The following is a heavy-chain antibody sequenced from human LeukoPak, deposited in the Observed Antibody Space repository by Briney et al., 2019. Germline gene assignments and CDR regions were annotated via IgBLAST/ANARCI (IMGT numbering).Heavy chain of an antibody. Sequence: AAVKVSCKASGYTFTSLYTNWVRQATGQGLEWMGWMNPNSGNTGYAQKFQGRVTMTRDTSVDTAYMELNSLISEDTAMYYCARGWEVDRDGAFDVWGQGTMVTVSP. CDR1: GYTFTSLY. CDR2: MNPNSGNT. D-gene: IGHD1-26*01. J-gene: IGHJ3*01. CDR3: ARGWEVDRDGAFDV. V-gene: IGHV1-8*01.